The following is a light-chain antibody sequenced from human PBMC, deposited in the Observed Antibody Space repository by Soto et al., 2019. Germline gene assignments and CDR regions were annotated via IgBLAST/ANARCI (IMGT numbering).Light chain of an antibody. V-gene: IGKV3-11*01. CDR1: QSVRSSY. CDR3: QQRSNWPPTWT. CDR2: DAS. Sequence: EIVLTQSPGTQSLSPGERATLSCRASQSVRSSYLAWYQQKPGQAPRLLIYDASNRATGIPARFSGSGSGTDFTLTISSLEPEDFAVYYCQQRSNWPPTWTFGQGTKVDIK. J-gene: IGKJ1*01.